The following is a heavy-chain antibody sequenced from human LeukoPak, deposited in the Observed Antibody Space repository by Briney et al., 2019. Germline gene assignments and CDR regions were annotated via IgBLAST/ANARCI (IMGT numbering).Heavy chain of an antibody. J-gene: IGHJ5*01. CDR1: GFTFSTSW. CDR2: INPDGSEK. D-gene: IGHD2-21*01. V-gene: IGHV3-7*03. Sequence: SGGSLRHSCAAPGFTFSTSWMTWARQAPGKGLQWVAHINPDGSEKDYVDSVKGRLAVSRDNAKNSLYLQMNSLRAEDTAVYYCVRPLGGGAFGSWGQGTLVTVSS. CDR3: VRPLGGGAFGS.